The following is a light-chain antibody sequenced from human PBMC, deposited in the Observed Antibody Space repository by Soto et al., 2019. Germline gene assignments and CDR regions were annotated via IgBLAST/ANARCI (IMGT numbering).Light chain of an antibody. J-gene: IGKJ1*01. V-gene: IGKV3-20*01. CDR3: QHFVNSLTWT. CDR2: GAS. Sequence: EIVMTQSPATLSVSPGERVTLSCRASQSVSSTYLICYQQKPGQATRLLIYGASSRATGVPDRFSAGGSGTDSTLTISRLEPEDFAVSYCQHFVNSLTWTFGQGTTVDLK. CDR1: QSVSSTY.